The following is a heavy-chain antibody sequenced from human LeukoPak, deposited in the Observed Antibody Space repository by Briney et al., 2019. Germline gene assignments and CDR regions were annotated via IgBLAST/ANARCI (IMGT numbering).Heavy chain of an antibody. CDR2: INHSGST. J-gene: IGHJ3*02. V-gene: IGHV4-34*01. Sequence: SETLSLTCAVYGGSFSGYYWSWIRQPPGKGLEWIGEINHSGSTNYNPSLKSRVTISVDTSKNQLSLKLSSVTAADTAVYYCGTVDAFDIWGQGTMVTVSS. D-gene: IGHD4-17*01. CDR1: GGSFSGYY. CDR3: GTVDAFDI.